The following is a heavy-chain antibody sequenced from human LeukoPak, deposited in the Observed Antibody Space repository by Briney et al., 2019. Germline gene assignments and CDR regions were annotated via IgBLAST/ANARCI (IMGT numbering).Heavy chain of an antibody. Sequence: ASVKVSCKASGYTFTSYGISWVRQAPGQGLEWMGWISAYNGNTNYAQKLQGRVTMTTDTSTSTAYMELRSLRSGDTAVYYCARGLPGYCSGGSCYSREAYWGQGTLVTVSS. CDR3: ARGLPGYCSGGSCYSREAY. J-gene: IGHJ4*02. CDR2: ISAYNGNT. D-gene: IGHD2-15*01. V-gene: IGHV1-18*01. CDR1: GYTFTSYG.